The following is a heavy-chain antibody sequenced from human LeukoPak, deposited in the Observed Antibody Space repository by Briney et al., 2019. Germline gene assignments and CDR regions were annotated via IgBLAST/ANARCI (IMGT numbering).Heavy chain of an antibody. CDR2: ISDSGRT. D-gene: IGHD3-22*01. J-gene: IGHJ4*02. CDR1: GGSLNTYY. Sequence: SETLSLTCAVSGGSLNTYYWSWIRQPPGEGLEWLGYISDSGRTVYNPSLGSRVTMSVDTSKNHLSRKLRSITDADTAVYYCARLYYESSVYWIFDYWGQGTLVTVSS. CDR3: ARLYYESSVYWIFDY. V-gene: IGHV4-59*01.